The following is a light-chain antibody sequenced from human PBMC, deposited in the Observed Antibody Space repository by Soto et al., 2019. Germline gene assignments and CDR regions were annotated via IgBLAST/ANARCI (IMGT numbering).Light chain of an antibody. CDR2: DNS. V-gene: IGLV1-40*01. J-gene: IGLJ1*01. CDR1: SSNIGTVYD. CDR3: QSYDSNLSGYV. Sequence: QSVLTQPPSVSGAPGQRVTISCTGSSSNIGTVYDVHWYQQLPGTAPKLLIYDNSHRPSGVPDRFSGSKSGTSASLAITGLQAEDEADYYCQSYDSNLSGYVFGAGTRSPS.